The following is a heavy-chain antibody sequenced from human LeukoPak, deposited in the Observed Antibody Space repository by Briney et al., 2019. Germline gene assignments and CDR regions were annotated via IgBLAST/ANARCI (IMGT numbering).Heavy chain of an antibody. CDR2: ISGSGVDT. V-gene: IGHV3-23*01. CDR3: AKHQDWTVTVPDY. D-gene: IGHD4-17*01. Sequence: GGSLRLSCAASGFTFSSYSMNWVRQAPGKGLEWVSTISGSGVDTDYADSVKDRFPISRDNSRNTLYLQVNSLRAEDTAVYYCAKHQDWTVTVPDYWGQGTLVTVSS. J-gene: IGHJ4*02. CDR1: GFTFSSYS.